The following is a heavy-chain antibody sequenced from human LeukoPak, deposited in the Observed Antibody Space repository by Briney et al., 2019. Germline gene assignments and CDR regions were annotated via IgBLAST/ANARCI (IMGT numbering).Heavy chain of an antibody. Sequence: GGTLRLSCAASGFTFSSYGMSWVRQAPGKGLEWVSATSGSGGSTYYADSVKGRFTISRDNSKNTLYLQMNSLRAEDTAVYYCAKDQNNDILTGYYYMDVWGKGTTVTVSS. CDR1: GFTFSSYG. CDR2: TSGSGGST. D-gene: IGHD3-9*01. J-gene: IGHJ6*03. V-gene: IGHV3-23*01. CDR3: AKDQNNDILTGYYYMDV.